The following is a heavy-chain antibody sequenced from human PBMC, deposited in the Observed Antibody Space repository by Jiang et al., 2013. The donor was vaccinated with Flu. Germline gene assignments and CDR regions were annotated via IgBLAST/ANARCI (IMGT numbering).Heavy chain of an antibody. CDR2: IYYSGST. Sequence: GSGLVKPSETLSLTCTVSGGSVSSGSYYWSWIRQPPGKGLEWIGYIYYSGSTNYNPSLKSRVTISVDTSKNQFSLKLSSVTAADTAVYYCARVGSYCSGGSCYLYMDVWGKGTTVTVSS. V-gene: IGHV4-61*01. D-gene: IGHD2-15*01. CDR1: GGSVSSGSYY. CDR3: ARVGSYCSGGSCYLYMDV. J-gene: IGHJ6*03.